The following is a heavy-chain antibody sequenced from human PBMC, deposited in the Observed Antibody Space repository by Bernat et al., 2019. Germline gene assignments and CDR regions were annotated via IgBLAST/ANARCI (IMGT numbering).Heavy chain of an antibody. CDR2: IYYSGST. D-gene: IGHD2-21*01. CDR3: ARDDCHECPFDY. V-gene: IGHV4-59*01. J-gene: IGHJ4*02. Sequence: QVQLQESGPGLVKPSETLSLTCTVSGGSISSYYWSWIRQPPGKGLEWIGYIYYSGSTNYNPSLKSRVTISVDTSKNQFSLKLSSVTAADTAVYYCARDDCHECPFDYWGQGTLVTFSS. CDR1: GGSISSYY.